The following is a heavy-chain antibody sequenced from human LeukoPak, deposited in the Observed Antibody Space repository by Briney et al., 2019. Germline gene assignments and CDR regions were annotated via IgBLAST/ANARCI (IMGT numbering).Heavy chain of an antibody. CDR2: FIRMFETS. CDR1: GGTFSKYA. V-gene: IGHV1-69*01. J-gene: IGHJ6*03. Sequence: ASVKVSCKASGGTFSKYAISWVRQAPGQGLEWMGGFIRMFETSHYAQKFQGRVTITADESTSTVYMELSSLRFEDTAVYYCARGHKDYYYYDMDVWGEGTPVTVSS. CDR3: ARGHKDYYYYDMDV.